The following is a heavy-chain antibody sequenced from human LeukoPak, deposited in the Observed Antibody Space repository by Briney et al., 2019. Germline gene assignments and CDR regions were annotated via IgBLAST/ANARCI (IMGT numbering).Heavy chain of an antibody. CDR3: AGSYGDYIWRR. V-gene: IGHV3-11*04. CDR1: VFTFSDYY. J-gene: IGHJ4*02. CDR2: ISSSSSKI. Sequence: GGSLRLSCAASVFTFSDYYMNWIRQAPGKGREWVAYISSSSSKIYYADSVKGGLTLSRDNAKNSLYLSMNDLRAGDTAAYYFAGSYGDYIWRRWGQGTLVTVSS. D-gene: IGHD4-17*01.